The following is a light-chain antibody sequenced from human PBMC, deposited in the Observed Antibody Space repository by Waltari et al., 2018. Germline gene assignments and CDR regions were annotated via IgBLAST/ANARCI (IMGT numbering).Light chain of an antibody. CDR2: AGS. V-gene: IGKV3-20*01. Sequence: VLTQSPGTLSLSPGERATLSCRASQSISKYLVGYQQRPGHAPRLLIYAGSTRAAGIPDRFSGSGYGTDFTLTISRLEPEDFAMYYCQNHERLPATFGQGTKVEFK. CDR1: QSISKY. CDR3: QNHERLPAT. J-gene: IGKJ1*01.